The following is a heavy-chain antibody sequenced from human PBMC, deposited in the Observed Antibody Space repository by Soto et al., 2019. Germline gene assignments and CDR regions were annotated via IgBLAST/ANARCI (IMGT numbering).Heavy chain of an antibody. D-gene: IGHD7-27*01. V-gene: IGHV1-3*01. J-gene: IGHJ6*04. Sequence: QVQLVQSGAEVKKPGASVKVSCKASGYTFTSYAMHWVRQAPGQRLEWMGWINAGNGNTKDSQKFQGRVTINRDTSASTAYMELSSLRSEDTAVYYCARAGYSYALAVWGKGTTVTVSS. CDR3: ARAGYSYALAV. CDR2: INAGNGNT. CDR1: GYTFTSYA.